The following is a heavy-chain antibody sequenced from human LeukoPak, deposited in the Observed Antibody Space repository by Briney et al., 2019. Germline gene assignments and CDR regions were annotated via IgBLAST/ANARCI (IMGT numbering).Heavy chain of an antibody. J-gene: IGHJ4*02. D-gene: IGHD4-17*01. CDR1: GGSISNYY. CDR3: ARHLTRKDYGDYGPCFDY. CDR2: IYNSGST. Sequence: ASETPSLTCTVSGGSISNYYWSWIRQPPGKGLEWIGYIYNSGSTKYNPSLRSRVTISVDTSNNQFSLKLSSVTAADTAVYYCARHLTRKDYGDYGPCFDYWGQGTLVTVSS. V-gene: IGHV4-59*08.